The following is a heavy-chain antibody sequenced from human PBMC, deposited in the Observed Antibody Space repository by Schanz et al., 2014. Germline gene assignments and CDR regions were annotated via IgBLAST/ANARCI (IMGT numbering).Heavy chain of an antibody. J-gene: IGHJ3*01. CDR3: ARDEGRDGYNLAFDV. V-gene: IGHV3-21*04. D-gene: IGHD5-12*01. CDR2: VYMSAAST. Sequence: EVQLVESGGGLVKPGGSLRLSCAASGFTFSNYTMYWVRQAPGKGLEWVSTVYMSAASTRYADSVKGRFIISRDSSKNTLFLQMNSLRPEDTALYFCARDEGRDGYNLAFDVWGQGTLVTVSS. CDR1: GFTFSNYT.